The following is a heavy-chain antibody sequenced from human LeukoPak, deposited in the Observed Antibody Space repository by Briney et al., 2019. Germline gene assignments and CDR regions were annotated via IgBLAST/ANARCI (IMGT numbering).Heavy chain of an antibody. V-gene: IGHV3-23*01. CDR2: ISSSGGST. CDR3: ARAVSVSSYYFDC. CDR1: GFTFNTYA. D-gene: IGHD5/OR15-5a*01. Sequence: PGGSLRLSCAASGFTFNTYAMSWVRQAPGKGLEWVSAISSSGGSTFHADSVKGRFTISRDNSKNTLYLQMNSLKAEDTAVYYCARAVSVSSYYFDCWGQGTLVTVSS. J-gene: IGHJ4*02.